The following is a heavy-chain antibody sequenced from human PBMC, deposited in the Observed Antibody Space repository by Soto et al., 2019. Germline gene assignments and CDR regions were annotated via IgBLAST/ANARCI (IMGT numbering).Heavy chain of an antibody. J-gene: IGHJ5*01. CDR3: ARLRLNWFDP. D-gene: IGHD3-22*01. V-gene: IGHV1-69*05. Sequence: QVQMVQSGAEVKRPGSSVKVSCETSGSISWVRQAPGRGLEWMGGFIPLFGTVKYAQKFQGRVTITMDESTRTAYMELNNLRSDDTAMYYCARLRLNWFDPWGQGTLVTVSS. CDR1: GS. CDR2: FIPLFGTV.